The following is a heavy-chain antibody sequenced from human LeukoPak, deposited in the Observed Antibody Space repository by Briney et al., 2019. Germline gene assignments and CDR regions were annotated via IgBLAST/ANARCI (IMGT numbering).Heavy chain of an antibody. CDR1: GFTFSNYA. D-gene: IGHD3-9*01. CDR3: VIWGDYDVLTGYYVPDY. CDR2: ITGSGTNK. J-gene: IGHJ4*02. Sequence: PGASLRLSCVASGFTFSNYAMSWVRQAPGKGLEWVSAITGSGTNKYYADSLKGRFTTSRDNSKNTVFLQMNSLRHEDTAIYYCVIWGDYDVLTGYYVPDYWGQETLVTVAS. V-gene: IGHV3-23*01.